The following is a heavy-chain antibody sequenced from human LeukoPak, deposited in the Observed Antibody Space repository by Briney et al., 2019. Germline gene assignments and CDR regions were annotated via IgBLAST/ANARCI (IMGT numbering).Heavy chain of an antibody. CDR1: GGTISSSSYY. CDR2: IYYSGST. V-gene: IGHV4-39*07. Sequence: SETLSLTCTVSGGTISSSSYYWGWIRQPPGTGLEWIGSIYYSGSTNYNPSLKSRVTISVDTSKNQFSLKLSSVTAADTAVYYCAREAYCGGDCYSGFDYWGQGTLVTVSS. CDR3: AREAYCGGDCYSGFDY. D-gene: IGHD2-21*02. J-gene: IGHJ4*02.